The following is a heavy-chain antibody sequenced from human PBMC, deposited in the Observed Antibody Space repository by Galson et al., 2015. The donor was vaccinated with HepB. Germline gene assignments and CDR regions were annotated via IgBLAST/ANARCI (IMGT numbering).Heavy chain of an antibody. J-gene: IGHJ3*02. CDR3: ARRYYDLYHGVGAFDI. Sequence: QTLSHTCTVSRGPIRSGDYYWSWIRRPPGKALERIGYIYYSGSSYYNPSLKSRVTISVATSKNQCSLKLSSVTAADTAVYYCARRYYDLYHGVGAFDIWGQGTMVTVSS. CDR2: IYYSGSS. V-gene: IGHV4-30-4*01. CDR1: RGPIRSGDYY. D-gene: IGHD3-3*01.